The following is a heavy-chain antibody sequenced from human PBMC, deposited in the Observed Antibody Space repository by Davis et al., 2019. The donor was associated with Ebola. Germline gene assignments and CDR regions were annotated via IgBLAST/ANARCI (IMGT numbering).Heavy chain of an antibody. CDR2: INWNGGST. V-gene: IGHV3-20*04. CDR3: ARENRNPYSSSWPPQYYFDY. D-gene: IGHD6-13*01. J-gene: IGHJ4*02. Sequence: GESLKISCEASGFIFSNFWMNWVRQAPGKGLEWVSGINWNGGSTGYADSVKGRFTISRDNAKNSLYLQMNSLRAEDTALYYCARENRNPYSSSWPPQYYFDYWGQGTLVTVSS. CDR1: GFIFSNFW.